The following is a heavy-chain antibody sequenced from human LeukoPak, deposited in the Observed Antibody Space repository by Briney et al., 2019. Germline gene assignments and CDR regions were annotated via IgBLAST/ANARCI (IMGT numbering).Heavy chain of an antibody. CDR1: GYTFTGYY. J-gene: IGHJ6*03. CDR3: ARDLEYSSSEYYYYYYMDV. D-gene: IGHD6-6*01. Sequence: GASVKVSCKAPGYTFTGYYMHWVRQAPGQGLEWMGWINPNSGGTNYAQKFQGRVTMTRDTSISTAYMELSRLRSDDTAVYYCARDLEYSSSEYYYYYYMDVWGKGTTVTVSS. V-gene: IGHV1-2*02. CDR2: INPNSGGT.